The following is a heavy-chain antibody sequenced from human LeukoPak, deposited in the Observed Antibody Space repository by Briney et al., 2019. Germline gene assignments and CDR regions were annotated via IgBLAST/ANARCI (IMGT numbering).Heavy chain of an antibody. CDR2: INHSGST. D-gene: IGHD2-15*01. CDR1: GGSFSGYY. V-gene: IGHV4-34*01. Sequence: SETLSLTCAVYGGSFSGYYWSWIRQPPGKGLEWIGEINHSGSTNYNPSLKSRVTISVDTSKNQFSLKLSSVTAADTAVYYCARVVSGYCSGGSCRPPLYYYYYMDVWGKGTTVTISS. J-gene: IGHJ6*03. CDR3: ARVVSGYCSGGSCRPPLYYYYYMDV.